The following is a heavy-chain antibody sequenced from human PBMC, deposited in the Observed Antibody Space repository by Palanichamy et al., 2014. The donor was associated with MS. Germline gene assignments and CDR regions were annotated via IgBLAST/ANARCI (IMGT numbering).Heavy chain of an antibody. Sequence: EVQLVESGGGLVQPGGSLRLSCAASGFTFSSYWMSWVRQAPGKGLEWVATINEAGSDKYYVDSVKGRFTVSRDNAKNSLYLQMNSLRVEDTAVYYCARDVGSIAVGWGQGTLVIVSS. CDR3: ARDVGSIAVG. D-gene: IGHD6-19*01. CDR1: GFTFSSYW. V-gene: IGHV3-7*01. J-gene: IGHJ4*02. CDR2: INEAGSDK.